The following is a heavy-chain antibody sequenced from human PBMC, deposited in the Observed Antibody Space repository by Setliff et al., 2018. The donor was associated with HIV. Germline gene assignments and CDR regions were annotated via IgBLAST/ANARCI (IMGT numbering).Heavy chain of an antibody. CDR1: GYNFSSYS. Sequence: ASVKVSCKASGYNFSSYSMMWVRQTPGQGLEWLGWISGLTGEVRLAKEFQGRVTLTTSAYTAYMELKSLRSEDRGVYYCARGGLGFLDWCLPDSWGQGTLVTVSS. CDR3: ARGGLGFLDWCLPDS. CDR2: ISGLTGEV. V-gene: IGHV1-18*04. J-gene: IGHJ4*02. D-gene: IGHD2-21*02.